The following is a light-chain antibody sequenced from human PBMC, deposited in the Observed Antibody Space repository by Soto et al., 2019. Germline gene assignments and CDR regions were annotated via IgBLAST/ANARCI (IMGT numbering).Light chain of an antibody. CDR1: QSVSSNY. CDR3: QQCGSSPLT. V-gene: IGKV3-20*01. Sequence: EIVLTQSPGTLSLSPGERATLSCRASQSVSSNYLAWYQQKPGQAPRLLIYGASSRATGIPDRFSGSRSGTDFTLTISRLEPADFAVYYCQQCGSSPLTFGGGTKVEIK. J-gene: IGKJ4*01. CDR2: GAS.